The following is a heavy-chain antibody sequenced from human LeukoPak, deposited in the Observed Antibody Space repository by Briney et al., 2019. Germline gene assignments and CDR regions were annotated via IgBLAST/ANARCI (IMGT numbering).Heavy chain of an antibody. J-gene: IGHJ4*02. V-gene: IGHV1-2*02. CDR2: INPTSGGT. Sequence: GASVKVSCKASGYTFIGYYLHWVRQAPGQGLEWMGWINPTSGGTNYAQKFQDRVTMTRDTSINTAYMELSRLTSDDTAVYYCARLVGLSTTGSYWGQGTLVIVSS. CDR3: ARLVGLSTTGSY. D-gene: IGHD5/OR15-5a*01. CDR1: GYTFIGYY.